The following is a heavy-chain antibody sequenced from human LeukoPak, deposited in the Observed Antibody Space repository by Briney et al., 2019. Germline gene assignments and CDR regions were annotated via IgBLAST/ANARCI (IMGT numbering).Heavy chain of an antibody. J-gene: IGHJ5*02. V-gene: IGHV4-39*07. CDR2: INHSGST. D-gene: IGHD6-6*01. Sequence: SETLSLTCTVSGGSVSSGSYYWSWIRQPPGTGLEWIGEINHSGSTNYNPSLKSRVTISVGTSKNQFSPKLSSVTAADTAVYYCARAPGYSSSSGGLDPWGQGTLVTVSS. CDR3: ARAPGYSSSSGGLDP. CDR1: GGSVSSGSYY.